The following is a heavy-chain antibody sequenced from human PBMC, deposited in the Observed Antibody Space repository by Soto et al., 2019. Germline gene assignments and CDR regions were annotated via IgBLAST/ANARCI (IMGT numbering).Heavy chain of an antibody. V-gene: IGHV1-3*01. CDR2: INAGNGNT. CDR3: ARSPLLRFLEWLSPYGMDV. Sequence: ASVNVSCKASGYTFTSYAMHWVRQAPGQRLEWMGWINAGNGNTKYSQKFQGRVTITRDTSASTAYMELSSLRSEDTAVYYCARSPLLRFLEWLSPYGMDVWGQGTTVTVSS. J-gene: IGHJ6*02. CDR1: GYTFTSYA. D-gene: IGHD3-3*01.